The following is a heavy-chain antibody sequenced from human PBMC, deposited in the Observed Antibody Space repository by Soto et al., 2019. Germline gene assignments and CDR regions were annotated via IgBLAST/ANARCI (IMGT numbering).Heavy chain of an antibody. V-gene: IGHV3-15*01. J-gene: IGHJ6*02. D-gene: IGHD2-2*01. CDR1: GFTFSNAW. CDR2: IKSKTDGGTT. Sequence: GGPLRLSCAASGFTFSNAWMSWGRKAPGKGLEWVGRIKSKTDGGTTDYAAPVKGRFTISRDDSKNTLYLQMNSLKTEDTAVYYCTTTSTSCSTCYYYGMDVWGQGTTVTVSS. CDR3: TTTSTSCSTCYYYGMDV.